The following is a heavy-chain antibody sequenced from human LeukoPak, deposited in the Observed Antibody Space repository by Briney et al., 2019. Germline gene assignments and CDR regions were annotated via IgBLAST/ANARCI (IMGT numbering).Heavy chain of an antibody. CDR2: ISSSGTTI. CDR1: GFTFSSYE. CDR3: ARQVTIFGVLTMDV. J-gene: IGHJ6*03. V-gene: IGHV3-48*03. D-gene: IGHD3-3*01. Sequence: GGSLRLSCAASGFTFSSYEMNWVRQAPGKGLEWVSYISSSGTTIYYADSVKGRFTISRDNAKNSLYLQMNSLRAEDTAVYYRARQVTIFGVLTMDVWGKGTTVTVSS.